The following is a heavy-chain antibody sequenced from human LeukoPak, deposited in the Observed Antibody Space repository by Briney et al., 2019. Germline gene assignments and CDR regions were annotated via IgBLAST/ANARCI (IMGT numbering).Heavy chain of an antibody. CDR1: GYTFTSYG. D-gene: IGHD3-10*01. V-gene: IGHV1-18*01. CDR3: ARDENTMVRGVSDY. CDR2: ISAYNGNT. J-gene: IGHJ4*02. Sequence: ASVKVSCKASGYTFTSYGISWVRQAPGQGLEWMGWISAYNGNTNYAQKLQGRVTMTTDTSTSTAYMELRSLRSDDTAVYYCARDENTMVRGVSDYWGQGTLVTVSS.